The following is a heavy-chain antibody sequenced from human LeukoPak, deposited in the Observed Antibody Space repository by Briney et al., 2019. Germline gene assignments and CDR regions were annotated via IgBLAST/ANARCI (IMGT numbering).Heavy chain of an antibody. CDR2: ISSSSSYI. CDR3: ARGAYCSGGSCHLDRFDP. D-gene: IGHD2-15*01. V-gene: IGHV3-21*01. CDR1: GFTFSSYE. Sequence: GGSLRLSCAASGFTFSSYEMNWVRQAPGKGLEWVSSISSSSSYIYYADSVKGRFTISRDNAKNSLYLQMNSLRAEDTAVYYCARGAYCSGGSCHLDRFDPWGQGTLVTVSS. J-gene: IGHJ5*02.